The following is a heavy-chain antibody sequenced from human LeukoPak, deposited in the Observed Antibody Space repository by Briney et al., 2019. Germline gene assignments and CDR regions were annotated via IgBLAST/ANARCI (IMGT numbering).Heavy chain of an antibody. D-gene: IGHD7-27*01. CDR3: GRGHWGLDY. CDR1: GFTFSTYS. CDR2: IDKSGGTT. J-gene: IGHJ4*02. Sequence: GGSLRLSCAASGFTFSTYSMNWIRQAPGKGLEWVAFIDKSGGTTYYADSVKGRFTISRDNAKSSLYLEMNSLRAEDTAVYYCGRGHWGLDYWGQGTLVTVSS. V-gene: IGHV3-48*04.